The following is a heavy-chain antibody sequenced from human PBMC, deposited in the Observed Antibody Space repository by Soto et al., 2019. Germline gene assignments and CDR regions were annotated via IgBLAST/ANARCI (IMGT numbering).Heavy chain of an antibody. Sequence: QVQLVQSGAEVKKPGSSVKVSCKASGGTFSSYTISWVRQAPGQGLEWMGRIIPILGIANYAQKFQGRVTITADKSTSTADMELSSLRSEDTAVYYCAREALGFYGSGSYSYFDYWGQGTLVTVSS. CDR2: IIPILGIA. J-gene: IGHJ4*02. CDR1: GGTFSSYT. CDR3: AREALGFYGSGSYSYFDY. D-gene: IGHD3-10*01. V-gene: IGHV1-69*08.